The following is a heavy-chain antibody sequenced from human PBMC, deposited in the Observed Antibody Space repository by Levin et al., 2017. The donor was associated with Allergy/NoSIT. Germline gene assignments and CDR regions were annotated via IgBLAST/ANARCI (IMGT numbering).Heavy chain of an antibody. J-gene: IGHJ4*02. CDR1: GGSFSGYY. Sequence: SETLSLTCAVYGGSFSGYYWSWIRQPPGKGLEWFGEINHSGSTNYNPSLKSRVTISVDTSKNQFSLKLSSVTAADTAVYYCARESATDRPQHRDSFDYWGQGTLVTVSS. D-gene: IGHD6-25*01. CDR3: ARESATDRPQHRDSFDY. CDR2: INHSGST. V-gene: IGHV4-34*01.